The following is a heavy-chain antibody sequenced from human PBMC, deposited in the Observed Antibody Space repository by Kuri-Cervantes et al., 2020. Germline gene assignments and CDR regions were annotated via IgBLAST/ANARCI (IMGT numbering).Heavy chain of an antibody. D-gene: IGHD4-23*01. J-gene: IGHJ6*02. CDR2: ISSSSSYI. CDR1: GFTFSSYS. V-gene: IGHV3-21*04. CDR3: ARDDAVAGQGGYYYYYGMDV. Sequence: GGSLRLSCAASGFTFSSYSMNWVRQAPGKGLEWVSSISSSSSYIYYADSVKGRFTISRDNAKNSLYLQMNSLRAEDTAVYYCARDDAVAGQGGYYYYYGMDVWGQGTTVTVSS.